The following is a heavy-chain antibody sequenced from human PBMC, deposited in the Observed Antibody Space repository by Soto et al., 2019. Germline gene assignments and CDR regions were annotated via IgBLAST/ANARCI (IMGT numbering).Heavy chain of an antibody. CDR1: GFTFSSDG. CDR2: ISYDGCNK. V-gene: IGHV3-30*18. Sequence: QVQLVESGGGVVKPGRSLRLSCAASGFTFSSDGMHWVRQAPGKGLEWVAVISYDGCNKYYADSVKGRFTISRDNSKNTLYLQMSSLRAEDTAVYYCAKGFSYSVIDYWGQGTLVTVSS. D-gene: IGHD5-18*01. J-gene: IGHJ4*02. CDR3: AKGFSYSVIDY.